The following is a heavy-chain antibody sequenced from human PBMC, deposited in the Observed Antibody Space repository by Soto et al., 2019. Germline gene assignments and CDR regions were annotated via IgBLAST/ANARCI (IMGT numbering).Heavy chain of an antibody. V-gene: IGHV4-34*01. D-gene: IGHD6-13*01. CDR2: INHRGST. CDR3: ARGQKVEESSWNNYGMDV. J-gene: IGHJ6*02. Sequence: PSETLSLTCAVYGGSFSGYYWSWIRQPPGKGLEWIGEINHRGSTNYNTSLKSRVTISVDTSKNQFSLKLSSVTAADTAVYYCARGQKVEESSWNNYGMDVWGQGTTVTVSS. CDR1: GGSFSGYY.